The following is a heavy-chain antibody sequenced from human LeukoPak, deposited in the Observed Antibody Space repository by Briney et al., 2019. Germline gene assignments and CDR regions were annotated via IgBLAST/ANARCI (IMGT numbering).Heavy chain of an antibody. D-gene: IGHD3-10*01. CDR1: GGSISSGGYY. V-gene: IGHV4-31*03. CDR2: INHSGST. Sequence: SQTLSLTCTVSGGSISSGGYYWSWIRQHPGKGLEWIGYINHSGSTDYKPSLKSRVTLSVDTSKSQFSLKMSSATAADTAVYYCARISGGWFDPWGQGTLVTVSS. J-gene: IGHJ5*02. CDR3: ARISGGWFDP.